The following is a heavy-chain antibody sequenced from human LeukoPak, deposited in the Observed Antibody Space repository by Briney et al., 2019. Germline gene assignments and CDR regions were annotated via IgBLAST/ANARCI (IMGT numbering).Heavy chain of an antibody. Sequence: SGGPLTLSCTISGSSASSYYMSWVRQPPGKGLGWVSHIYNAGSLDHADSLKRRFTISRNKYNNMLYLQMNNLRVEDTAMYYCTRDPPSVLLGTYGWGQGALVTVSS. CDR3: TRDPPSVLLGTYG. D-gene: IGHD2/OR15-2a*01. CDR2: IYNAGSL. J-gene: IGHJ4*02. CDR1: GSSASSYY. V-gene: IGHV3-66*01.